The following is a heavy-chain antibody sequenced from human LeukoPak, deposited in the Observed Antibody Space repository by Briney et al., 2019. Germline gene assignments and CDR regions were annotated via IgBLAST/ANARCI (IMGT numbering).Heavy chain of an antibody. CDR1: GFTVSSNY. Sequence: GGSLRLSCAASGFTVSSNYMSWVRQAPGKGLECVSAISGSGGSTYYADSVKGRFTISRDNSKNTLYLQMNSLRAEDTAVYYCAKVHYYDSSGYYWEDYWGQGTLVTVSS. J-gene: IGHJ4*02. V-gene: IGHV3-23*01. D-gene: IGHD3-22*01. CDR3: AKVHYYDSSGYYWEDY. CDR2: ISGSGGST.